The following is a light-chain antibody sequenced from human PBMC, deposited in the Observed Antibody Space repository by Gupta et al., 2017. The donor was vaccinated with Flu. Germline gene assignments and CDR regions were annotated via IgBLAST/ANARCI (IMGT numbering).Light chain of an antibody. CDR1: KSVTSRH. CDR2: GAS. CDR3: QPYVT. Sequence: EIVLTQSPGTLSLSPGERGTLSCRASKSVTSRHLARDQQRPGQLPRLRIYGASSRATGIKDRFTGSGSVTDFTRPRSRMESGDSEGHDGQPYVTFGQGTKVEIK. V-gene: IGKV3-20*01. J-gene: IGKJ1*01.